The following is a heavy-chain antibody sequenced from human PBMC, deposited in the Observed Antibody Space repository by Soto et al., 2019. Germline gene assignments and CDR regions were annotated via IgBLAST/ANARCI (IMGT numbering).Heavy chain of an antibody. D-gene: IGHD1-26*01. CDR1: GYTFTSYG. J-gene: IGHJ6*01. Sequence: SVKVSCKASGYTFTSYGISWVRQAPGQGLEWMGWISAYNGNTNYAQKLQGRVTMTTDTSTSTAYMELRSLRSGDTAVYYCAREFLRVEATDFYLYGMDAWGQWTIVIDSS. CDR2: ISAYNGNT. V-gene: IGHV1-18*01. CDR3: AREFLRVEATDFYLYGMDA.